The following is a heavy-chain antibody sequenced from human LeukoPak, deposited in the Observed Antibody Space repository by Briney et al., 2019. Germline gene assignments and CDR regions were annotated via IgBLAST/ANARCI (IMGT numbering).Heavy chain of an antibody. CDR3: ARGNWNYDVNWFDP. Sequence: GGSLRLPCAASGFTFSSYEMNWVRQAPGKGLEWVSYISSSGSTIYYADSVKGRFTISRDNAENSLYLQMNSLRAEDTAVYYCARGNWNYDVNWFDPWGQGTLVTVSS. CDR1: GFTFSSYE. J-gene: IGHJ5*02. D-gene: IGHD1-7*01. V-gene: IGHV3-48*03. CDR2: ISSSGSTI.